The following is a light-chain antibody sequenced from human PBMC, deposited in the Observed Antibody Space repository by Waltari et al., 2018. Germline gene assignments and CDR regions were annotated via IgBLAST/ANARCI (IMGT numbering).Light chain of an antibody. Sequence: QLVLTQSPSASASLGASVKLTCTLSSGHSSYAIAWHQQQPEKGPRYLMKLNSDGSHSKGDGIPDRFSVSSSGAERYLTISSLQSEDEADYYCQTWGTGIPVVFGGGTKLTVL. CDR3: QTWGTGIPVV. CDR1: SGHSSYA. CDR2: LNSDGSH. V-gene: IGLV4-69*01. J-gene: IGLJ2*01.